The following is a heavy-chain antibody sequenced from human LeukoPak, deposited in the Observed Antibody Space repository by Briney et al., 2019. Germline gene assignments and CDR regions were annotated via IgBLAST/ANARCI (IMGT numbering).Heavy chain of an antibody. CDR1: GVSISSHY. CDR2: IYYSGST. V-gene: IGHV4-59*11. D-gene: IGHD1-7*01. Sequence: SETLSLTCTVSGVSISSHYWSWLRQPPGKGLEWIGYIYYSGSTNYNPSLKSRVTISVDTSKNQFSLKLSSVTAADTAVYYCARVMQNLELPYYYYSYYIDVWGKGTTVTVSS. J-gene: IGHJ6*03. CDR3: ARVMQNLELPYYYYSYYIDV.